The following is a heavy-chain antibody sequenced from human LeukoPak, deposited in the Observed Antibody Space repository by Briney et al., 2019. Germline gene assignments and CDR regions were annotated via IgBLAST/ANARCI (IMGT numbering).Heavy chain of an antibody. J-gene: IGHJ4*02. V-gene: IGHV3-48*02. CDR1: GFTFSSYS. D-gene: IGHD3-3*01. CDR2: ISSSSSTI. Sequence: GGSLRLSCAASGFTFSSYSMDWVRQAPGKGLEWVSYISSSSSTIYYADSVKGRFTISRDNAQNLLYLQMNSLRDEDTAVYYCARDRPAYDFWSGYYGSWGQGTLVTVSS. CDR3: ARDRPAYDFWSGYYGS.